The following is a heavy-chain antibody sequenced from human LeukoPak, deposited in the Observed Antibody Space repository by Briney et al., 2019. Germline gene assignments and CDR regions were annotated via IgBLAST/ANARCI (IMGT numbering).Heavy chain of an antibody. CDR3: PPHRGYSEPPLFDF. D-gene: IGHD2-15*01. CDR2: IKINTEGGTA. J-gene: IGHJ4*02. Sequence: KTGGSLRLSCATYGFIFSKASMSWVRQAPGKGLEWVGRIKINTEGGTANYAAPVKSRFTLSRDDSQNTLYLQMNSLKTEDTAVYYCPPHRGYSEPPLFDFWGQGTLVTVSS. CDR1: GFIFSKAS. V-gene: IGHV3-15*01.